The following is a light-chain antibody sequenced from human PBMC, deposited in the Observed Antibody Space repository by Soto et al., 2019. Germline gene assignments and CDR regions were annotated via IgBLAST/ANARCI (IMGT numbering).Light chain of an antibody. CDR3: QQYNTCPRT. CDR1: QSVSSN. Sequence: EIVMTQSPATLSVSPGERATISCRASQSVSSNLAWYQQKPGQAPRLLIYGASTRASGIPARFSGSGSGTEFTLTISSLQSEDFAVYYCQQYNTCPRTFGQGTKVEIK. V-gene: IGKV3-15*01. J-gene: IGKJ1*01. CDR2: GAS.